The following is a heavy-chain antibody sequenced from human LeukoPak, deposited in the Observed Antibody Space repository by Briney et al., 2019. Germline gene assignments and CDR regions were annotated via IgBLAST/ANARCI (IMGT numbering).Heavy chain of an antibody. J-gene: IGHJ4*02. V-gene: IGHV3-7*01. CDR1: GFTFSRYW. D-gene: IGHD1-1*01. CDR2: IKQDGSEN. Sequence: PGGSLRLSCAASGFTFSRYWMSWVRQAPGKGLEWVANIKQDGSENYFVASVKGRFTIARDNAKNSLFLQMNSLRAEDTAIYYCARSLTTLTYEGYWGQGTLVTVSS. CDR3: ARSLTTLTYEGY.